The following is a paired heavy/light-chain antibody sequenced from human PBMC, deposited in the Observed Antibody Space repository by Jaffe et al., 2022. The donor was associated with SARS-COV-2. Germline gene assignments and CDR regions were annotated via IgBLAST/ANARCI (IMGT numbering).Heavy chain of an antibody. CDR1: SGSFRDYY. CDR2: INHSGST. V-gene: IGHV4-34*01. CDR3: ARATSGQRHFEDN. J-gene: IGHJ4*02. Sequence: QVQLQQWGAGLLKPSETLSLTCAVYSGSFRDYYWTWIRQSPEKGLEWIGEINHSGSTNYNPSLKSRVTMSVDRSKNQFSLRLNSVTAADTAVYYCARATSGQRHFEDNWGQGTLVTVSS. D-gene: IGHD3-9*01.
Light chain of an antibody. V-gene: IGLV1-51*01. CDR3: GTWDSSLGGFDWV. J-gene: IGLJ3*02. Sequence: QSVLTQPPSVSAAPGQKVTISCSGSSSNIGDNYVSWYQQVPGTVPKLLIFDNDKRPSGIPDRISGSKSGTSATLDITGLQPGDEADYYCGTWDSSLGGFDWVFGGGTKLTVL. CDR1: SSNIGDNY. CDR2: DND.